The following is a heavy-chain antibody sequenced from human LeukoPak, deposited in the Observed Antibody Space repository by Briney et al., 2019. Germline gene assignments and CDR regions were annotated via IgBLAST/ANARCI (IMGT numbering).Heavy chain of an antibody. CDR3: ARASLGYCSGGSCYDVIDP. J-gene: IGHJ5*02. CDR1: GYTFTNYT. V-gene: IGHV1-69*13. CDR2: IIPIFGTA. Sequence: SVKVSCKASGYTFTNYTLNWVRQAPGQGLEWMGGIIPIFGTANYAQKFQGRVTITADESTSTAYMELSSLRSEDTAVYYCARASLGYCSGGSCYDVIDPWGQGTLVTVSS. D-gene: IGHD2-15*01.